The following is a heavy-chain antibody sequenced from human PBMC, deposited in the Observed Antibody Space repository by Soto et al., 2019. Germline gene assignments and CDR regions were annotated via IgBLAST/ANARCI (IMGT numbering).Heavy chain of an antibody. V-gene: IGHV1-18*04. CDR3: ARGTSSSSRTWFSDYYYYYGMDV. J-gene: IGHJ6*02. D-gene: IGHD6-6*01. Sequence: XSVKVSCKASGYTFTSYGISWVRQAPVQGLEWMGWISAYNGNTNYAQKLQGRVTMTTDTSTSTAYMELRSLRSDDTAVYYCARGTSSSSRTWFSDYYYYYGMDVWGQGTTVTVSS. CDR1: GYTFTSYG. CDR2: ISAYNGNT.